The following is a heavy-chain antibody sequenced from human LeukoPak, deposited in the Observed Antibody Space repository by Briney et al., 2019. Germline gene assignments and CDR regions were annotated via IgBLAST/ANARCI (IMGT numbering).Heavy chain of an antibody. J-gene: IGHJ4*02. CDR2: INHSGST. Sequence: PSETLSLTCAVYGGSLSGYYWSWIRQPPGKGLEWIGEINHSGSTNYNPSLKSRVTISVDTSKNQFSLKLSSVAAADTAVYYCARRVRRPEVDFDYWGQGTLVTVSS. CDR1: GGSLSGYY. V-gene: IGHV4-34*01. D-gene: IGHD1-26*01. CDR3: ARRVRRPEVDFDY.